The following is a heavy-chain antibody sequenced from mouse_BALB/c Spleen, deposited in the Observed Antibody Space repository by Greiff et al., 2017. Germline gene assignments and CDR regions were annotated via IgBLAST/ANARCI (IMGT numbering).Heavy chain of an antibody. V-gene: IGHV1S81*02. CDR3: ARIYGTYAMDY. J-gene: IGHJ4*01. CDR2: INPSNGRT. Sequence: VQLQQPGAELVKPGASVKLSCKASGYTFTSYWMHWVKQRPGQGLEWIGEINPSNGRTNYNEKFKSKATLTVDKSSSTAYMQLSSLTSEDSAVYYCARIYGTYAMDYWGQGTSVTVSS. CDR1: GYTFTSYW. D-gene: IGHD1-1*01.